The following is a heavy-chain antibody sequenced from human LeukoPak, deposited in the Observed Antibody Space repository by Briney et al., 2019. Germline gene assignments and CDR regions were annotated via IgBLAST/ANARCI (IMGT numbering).Heavy chain of an antibody. D-gene: IGHD3-22*01. Sequence: GASVKVSCKAFGGTFSSYAISWVRQAPGQGLEWMGRIIPILGMANYAQKLQGRVTMTTDTSTSTAYMELRSLRSDDTAVYYCARDSALLGDPDYDSSVLLDYWGQGTLVTVSS. J-gene: IGHJ4*02. V-gene: IGHV1-69*04. CDR2: IIPILGMA. CDR1: GGTFSSYA. CDR3: ARDSALLGDPDYDSSVLLDY.